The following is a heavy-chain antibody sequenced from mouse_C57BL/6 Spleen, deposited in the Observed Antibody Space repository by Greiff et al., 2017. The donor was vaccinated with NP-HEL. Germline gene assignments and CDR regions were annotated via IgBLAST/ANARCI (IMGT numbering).Heavy chain of an antibody. CDR2: IDPANGNT. J-gene: IGHJ1*03. Sequence: VQLQQSVAELVRPGASVKLSCTASGFNIKNTYMHWVKQRPEQGLEWIGRIDPANGNTKYAPKFQGKATITADKSSSTAYMQLSSLTYEDSAVYYCARRATTTVVGEGYFDVWGTGTTVTVSS. D-gene: IGHD1-1*01. CDR3: ARRATTTVVGEGYFDV. CDR1: GFNIKNTY. V-gene: IGHV14-3*01.